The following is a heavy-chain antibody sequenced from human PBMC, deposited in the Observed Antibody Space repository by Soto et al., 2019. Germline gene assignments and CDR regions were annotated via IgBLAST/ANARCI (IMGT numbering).Heavy chain of an antibody. CDR2: INVYNGNT. D-gene: IGHD3-10*02. Sequence: QVQLVQSGGEVKKPGASVKVSCKASGYTFTNYGISWVRQAPGQGLEWMGWINVYNGNTKYAQKVQGRVTMTTDTSSSKANMEMRSLRSDAAAVYYCARGVYSGSYYNQYTWFDPWGQGTLVTVSS. CDR3: ARGVYSGSYYNQYTWFDP. J-gene: IGHJ5*02. V-gene: IGHV1-18*01. CDR1: GYTFTNYG.